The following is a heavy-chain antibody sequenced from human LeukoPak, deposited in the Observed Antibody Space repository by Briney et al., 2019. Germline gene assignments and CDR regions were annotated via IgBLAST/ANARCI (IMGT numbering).Heavy chain of an antibody. CDR1: GGSFSGYY. J-gene: IGHJ5*02. D-gene: IGHD6-19*01. CDR3: ARAYSSGRNWFDP. V-gene: IGHV4-34*01. Sequence: SETLSLTCAVYGGSFSGYYWSWLRQPPGKGLEWIGEINHSGSTNYNPSLTSRVTISVDTSKNQFSLKLSSVTAADTAVYYCARAYSSGRNWFDPWGQGTLVTVSS. CDR2: INHSGST.